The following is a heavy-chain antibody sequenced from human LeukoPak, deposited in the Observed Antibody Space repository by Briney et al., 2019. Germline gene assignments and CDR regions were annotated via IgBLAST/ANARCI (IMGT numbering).Heavy chain of an antibody. D-gene: IGHD6-6*01. Sequence: PGRSLRLSCAASGFTFSSYAMHWVRQAPGKGLEWVAVISYDGSNKYYADSVKGRFTISRDNSKNTLYLQMNSLRAEDTAAYYCASPQNRSSSALDYWGQGTLVTVSS. CDR2: ISYDGSNK. V-gene: IGHV3-30-3*01. CDR3: ASPQNRSSSALDY. CDR1: GFTFSSYA. J-gene: IGHJ4*02.